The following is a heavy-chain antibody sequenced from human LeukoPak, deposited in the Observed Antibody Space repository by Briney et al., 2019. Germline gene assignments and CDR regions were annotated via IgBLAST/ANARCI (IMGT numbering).Heavy chain of an antibody. CDR3: ATTPREYSSTWYYFDY. CDR1: GYSISSGYY. CDR2: IYHSGST. J-gene: IGHJ4*01. D-gene: IGHD6-13*01. V-gene: IGHV4-38-2*02. Sequence: SETLSLTCNVSGYSISSGYYWAWIRQSPGKGLEWIGSIYHSGSTYYNPSLKSRVTMSVDTSKKQFSLNLSSVTAADTAVYYCATTPREYSSTWYYFDYWGQESWSPSPQ.